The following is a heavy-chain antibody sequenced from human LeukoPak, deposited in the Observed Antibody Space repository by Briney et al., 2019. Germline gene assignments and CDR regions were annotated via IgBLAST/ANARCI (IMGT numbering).Heavy chain of an antibody. V-gene: IGHV3-30*02. CDR3: AKEGSTAWYSSSWYSWFDP. CDR2: IRYDGSNK. CDR1: GFSVSSNY. J-gene: IGHJ5*02. Sequence: GGSLRLSCAASGFSVSSNYVSWVRQAPGKGLEWVTFIRYDGSNKYYADSVKGRFTTSRDNSKNTLYLQMNSLRAEDTAVYYCAKEGSTAWYSSSWYSWFDPWGQGTLVTVSS. D-gene: IGHD6-13*01.